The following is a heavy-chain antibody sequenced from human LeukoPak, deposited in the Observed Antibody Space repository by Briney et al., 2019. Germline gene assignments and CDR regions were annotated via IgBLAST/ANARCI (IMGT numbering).Heavy chain of an antibody. CDR3: ARDRDFWGYGGMDV. Sequence: GGSLRLSCVASGFNFSNHAMHWVRQTPGKGPECVAVIAYHGTNEYDADSVKGRFTTSRDNSKNRLYLQMKSLTPEDTAVYYCARDRDFWGYGGMDVWGQETTVTVSS. D-gene: IGHD3-3*01. J-gene: IGHJ6*02. CDR1: GFNFSNHA. V-gene: IGHV3-30-3*01. CDR2: IAYHGTNE.